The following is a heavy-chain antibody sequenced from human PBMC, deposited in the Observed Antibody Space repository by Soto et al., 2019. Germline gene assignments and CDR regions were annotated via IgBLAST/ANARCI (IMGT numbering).Heavy chain of an antibody. J-gene: IGHJ2*01. D-gene: IGHD3-22*01. CDR1: GGSVSSGSYY. V-gene: IGHV4-61*01. Sequence: QVQLQESGPGLVKPSETLSLTCTVSGGSVSSGSYYWSWIRQPPGKGLEWIGYIYYSGSTNYNPSLKSRVTISVDTSKNLFSLKLSSVTAADTAVYYCARLSHLDMIVVVIRENWYFDLWGRGTLVTVSS. CDR2: IYYSGST. CDR3: ARLSHLDMIVVVIRENWYFDL.